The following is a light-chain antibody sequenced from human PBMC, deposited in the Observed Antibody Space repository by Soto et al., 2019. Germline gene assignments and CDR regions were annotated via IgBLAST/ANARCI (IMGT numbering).Light chain of an antibody. Sequence: DIQMTQSPSTLSSSVGDIVTITCRASQTISRWLAWYQQKPGKAPKLLIYDASSLESGVPPRFSGSGSGTDFTLTISSLQPEDVATYFCQQSYRTPITFGQGTRLQIK. CDR3: QQSYRTPIT. J-gene: IGKJ5*01. V-gene: IGKV1-5*01. CDR1: QTISRW. CDR2: DAS.